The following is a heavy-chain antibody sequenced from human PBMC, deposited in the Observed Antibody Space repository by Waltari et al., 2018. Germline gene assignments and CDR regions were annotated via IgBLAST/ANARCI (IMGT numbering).Heavy chain of an antibody. Sequence: QVQLVQSGAEVKKPGASVKVSCKASGYTFTGYYMHWVRQAPGQGLEWMGRINPNSGGTNYAQKFQGRDTMTRDTSISTAYMGLSRLRSDDTAVYYCARSLGYCSGGSCYPPDYWGQGTLVTVSS. V-gene: IGHV1-2*06. CDR1: GYTFTGYY. J-gene: IGHJ4*02. CDR2: INPNSGGT. D-gene: IGHD2-15*01. CDR3: ARSLGYCSGGSCYPPDY.